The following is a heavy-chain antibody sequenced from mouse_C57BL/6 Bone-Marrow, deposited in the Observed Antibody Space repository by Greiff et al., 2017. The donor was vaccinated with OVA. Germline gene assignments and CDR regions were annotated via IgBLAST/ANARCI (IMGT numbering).Heavy chain of an antibody. CDR2: IYPSDSET. D-gene: IGHD1-1*01. J-gene: IGHJ4*01. CDR1: GYTFTSYW. Sequence: QVQLQQPGAELVRPGSSVKLSCKASGYTFTSYWMDWVKQRPGQGLEWIGNIYPSDSETHYNQKFKDKATLTVDKSSSTAYMQLSSLTSEDSAVYYCARREYYYGSSYGFEAMDYWGQGTSVTVSS. CDR3: ARREYYYGSSYGFEAMDY. V-gene: IGHV1-61*01.